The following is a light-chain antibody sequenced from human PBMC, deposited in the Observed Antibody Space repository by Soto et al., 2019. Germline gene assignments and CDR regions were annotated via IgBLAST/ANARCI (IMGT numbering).Light chain of an antibody. CDR2: LNIDGSH. J-gene: IGLJ2*01. V-gene: IGLV4-69*01. CDR1: SGHSSYA. Sequence: QSVLTQSPSASASLGASVKLTCTLSSGHSSYAIAWHQQQPEKGPRYLMKLNIDGSHNKGDGIPDRFSGSSSGAERYLTIPSLLCGDGVYYYSQPWDTGFFVVFGGGTNLPFL. CDR3: QPWDTGFFVV.